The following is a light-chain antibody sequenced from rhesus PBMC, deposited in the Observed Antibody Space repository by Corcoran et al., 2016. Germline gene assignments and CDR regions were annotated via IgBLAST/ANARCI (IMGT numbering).Light chain of an antibody. V-gene: IGKV3-24*04. CDR2: GAS. CDR3: QQSSRLCS. CDR1: QTVGSS. J-gene: IGKJ2*01. Sequence: EIVVTQSPATLSLSPGERATLSCRASQTVGSSLAWYQQKSGQTPRLLIYGASRRATGIPDRFSGSGAGTDFTLPISSLEPEDVGVYFCQQSSRLCSFGQGTKVEIK.